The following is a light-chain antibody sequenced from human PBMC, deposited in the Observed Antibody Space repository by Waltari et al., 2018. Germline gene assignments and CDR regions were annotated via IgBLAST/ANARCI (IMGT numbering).Light chain of an antibody. Sequence: QSVLTQPPSASGFLGQSVAIPCTGTSSYICGYHYVSWYQPHPGKAPKLLIYEVTKRPSGVPDRFSGSKSGNTASLTVSGLQAEDEADYYCTSYAVTKVVFGGGTKLTVL. CDR2: EVT. V-gene: IGLV2-8*01. CDR3: TSYAVTKVV. J-gene: IGLJ2*01. CDR1: SSYICGYHY.